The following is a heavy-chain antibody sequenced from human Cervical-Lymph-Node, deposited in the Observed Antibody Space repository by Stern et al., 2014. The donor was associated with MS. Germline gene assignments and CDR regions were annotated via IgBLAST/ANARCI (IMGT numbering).Heavy chain of an antibody. V-gene: IGHV1-18*01. J-gene: IGHJ4*02. CDR3: ARGYCTGGSCSPPLGY. Sequence: VQLVQSGAEVKKPGASVMVSSKASGYTFNTYSISWVRQAPGQGLEWMAWINPYNGHTRYAQKVEGRLTMTTDTSTSTAYMELRSLRSDDTAVYYCARGYCTGGSCSPPLGYWGQGTLVTVSS. CDR1: GYTFNTYS. CDR2: INPYNGHT. D-gene: IGHD2-15*01.